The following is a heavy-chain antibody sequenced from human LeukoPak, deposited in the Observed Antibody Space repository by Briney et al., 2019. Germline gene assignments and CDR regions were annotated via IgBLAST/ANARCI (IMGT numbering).Heavy chain of an antibody. J-gene: IGHJ6*02. CDR3: ARERSSNCSSTSCHPDYYYGMDV. CDR1: GYTFTDYH. Sequence: ASVKVSCKAFGYTFTDYHMHWVRQAPGQGLEWMGWINPNSGGTNYAQKFQGRVTMTRDTSISTAYMELSRLRSDDTAVYYCARERSSNCSSTSCHPDYYYGMDVWGQGTTVTVSS. CDR2: INPNSGGT. D-gene: IGHD2-2*01. V-gene: IGHV1-2*02.